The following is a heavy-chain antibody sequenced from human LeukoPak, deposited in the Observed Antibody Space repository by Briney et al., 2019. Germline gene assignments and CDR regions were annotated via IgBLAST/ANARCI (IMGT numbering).Heavy chain of an antibody. CDR3: ASHDSSGQTHLGSVGY. D-gene: IGHD3-22*01. Sequence: GGSLRLSCAASGFTFSTYSMNWVRQAPGKGLEWVSSISSSSSYVYYADSVKGRFTISRDNAKNSLYLQMNSLRAEDTAVYYCASHDSSGQTHLGSVGYWGQGTLVTVSS. CDR1: GFTFSTYS. V-gene: IGHV3-21*01. CDR2: ISSSSSYV. J-gene: IGHJ4*02.